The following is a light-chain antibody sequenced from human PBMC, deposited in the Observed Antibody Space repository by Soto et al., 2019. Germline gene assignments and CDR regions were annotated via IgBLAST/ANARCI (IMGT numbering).Light chain of an antibody. Sequence: QSALTQPASVSGSPGQSITISCTGTSSDVGGYNYVSWYQQHPGKAPKLMIYEVSNRPSGVSNRFSGSKSGHTASLTISGLQAEDAADYYCSSYTSSSTWVFGGGTKLTGL. V-gene: IGLV2-14*01. CDR2: EVS. CDR1: SSDVGGYNY. CDR3: SSYTSSSTWV. J-gene: IGLJ3*02.